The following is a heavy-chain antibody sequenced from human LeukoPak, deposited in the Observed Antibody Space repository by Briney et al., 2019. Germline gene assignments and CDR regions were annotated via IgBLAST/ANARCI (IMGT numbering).Heavy chain of an antibody. CDR3: ARGIRLKYNWNDEGAYYFDY. CDR1: GFTFDDYG. V-gene: IGHV3-20*01. Sequence: PGGSLRLSCAASGFTFDDYGMSWVRQAPGKGLEWVSGINWNGGSTGYADSVKGRFTISRDNAKNSLYLQMNSLRAEDTALYHCARGIRLKYNWNDEGAYYFDYWGQGTLVTVSS. D-gene: IGHD1-1*01. CDR2: INWNGGST. J-gene: IGHJ4*02.